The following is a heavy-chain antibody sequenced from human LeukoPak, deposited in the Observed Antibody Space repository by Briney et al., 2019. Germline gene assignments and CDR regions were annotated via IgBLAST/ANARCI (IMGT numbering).Heavy chain of an antibody. V-gene: IGHV4-61*02. CDR3: ARGEWELDPFDY. J-gene: IGHJ4*02. CDR1: GGSISSGSYY. Sequence: SQTLSLTCTVSGGSISSGSYYWSWIRQPAGKGLEWIGRIYTSGSTNYNPSLKSRVTISVDTSKNQFSLKLSSVTAADTAVYYCARGEWELDPFDYWGQGTLVTVSS. D-gene: IGHD1-26*01. CDR2: IYTSGST.